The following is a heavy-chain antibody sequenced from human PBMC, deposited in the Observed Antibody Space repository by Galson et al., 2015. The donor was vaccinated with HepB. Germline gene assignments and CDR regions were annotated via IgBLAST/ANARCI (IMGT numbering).Heavy chain of an antibody. CDR1: GFTVSSNY. Sequence: LRLSCAASGFTVSSNYMSWVRQAPGKGLEWVSVIYSGGSTYYADSVKGRFTISRDNSKNTLYLQMNSLRAEDTAVYYCARVGREGSHLGRYSYGPPAGAGLDYWGQGTLVTVSS. CDR2: IYSGGST. CDR3: ARVGREGSHLGRYSYGPPAGAGLDY. D-gene: IGHD5-18*01. J-gene: IGHJ4*02. V-gene: IGHV3-66*01.